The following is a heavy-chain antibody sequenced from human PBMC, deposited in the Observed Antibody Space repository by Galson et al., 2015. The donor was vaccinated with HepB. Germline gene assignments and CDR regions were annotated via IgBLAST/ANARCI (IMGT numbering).Heavy chain of an antibody. J-gene: IGHJ5*02. CDR3: AKEGGLRDIVATDPGDWFDP. CDR2: ISGSGGST. V-gene: IGHV3-23*01. CDR1: EFTFSSYA. D-gene: IGHD5-12*01. Sequence: LRLSCAASEFTFSSYAMSWVRQAPGKGLEWVSAISGSGGSTYYADSVKGRFTISRDNSKNTLYLQMNSLRAEDTAVYYCAKEGGLRDIVATDPGDWFDPWVQGTLVTVSS.